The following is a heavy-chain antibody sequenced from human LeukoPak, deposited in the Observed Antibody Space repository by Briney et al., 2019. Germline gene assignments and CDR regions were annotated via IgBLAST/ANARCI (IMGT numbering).Heavy chain of an antibody. V-gene: IGHV1-18*01. D-gene: IGHD3-3*01. CDR2: ISAYNGNT. CDR1: GYTFTSYG. CDR3: ARDLEEFYGFWSGYYGRSGDY. Sequence: GASVKVSCKASGYTFTSYGISWVRQAPGQGLEWMGWISAYNGNTNYAQKLQGRVTMTTDTSTSTAYMELRSLRSDDTAVYYCARDLEEFYGFWSGYYGRSGDYWGQGTLVTVSS. J-gene: IGHJ4*02.